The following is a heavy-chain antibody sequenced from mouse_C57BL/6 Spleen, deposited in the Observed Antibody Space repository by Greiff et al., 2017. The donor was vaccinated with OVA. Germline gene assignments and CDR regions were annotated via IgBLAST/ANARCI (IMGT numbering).Heavy chain of an antibody. Sequence: EVQLQQSGPVLVKPGASVKMSCKASGYTFTDYYMNWVKQSHGKSLEWIGVINPYNGGTSYNQKFKGKATLTVDKSSSTAYMELNSLTSEDSAVYDCARRGFTTVEDFDVWGTGTTVTVSS. CDR3: ARRGFTTVEDFDV. CDR2: INPYNGGT. V-gene: IGHV1-19*01. CDR1: GYTFTDYY. J-gene: IGHJ1*03. D-gene: IGHD1-1*01.